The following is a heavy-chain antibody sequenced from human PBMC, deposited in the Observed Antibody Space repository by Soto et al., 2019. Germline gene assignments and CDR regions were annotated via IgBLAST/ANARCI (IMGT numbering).Heavy chain of an antibody. D-gene: IGHD3-9*01. CDR3: TTLRLDP. CDR2: VNPNTGVT. V-gene: IGHV1-2*02. Sequence: GASVKVSRKASGYTFTAFYMNWVRQAPGQGLEWMGWVNPNTGVTKYAQKFQGRVTMTRDTSINTAYMVLTGLTSNDTADSYCTTLRLDPWGQGTLVTV. CDR1: GYTFTAFY. J-gene: IGHJ5*02.